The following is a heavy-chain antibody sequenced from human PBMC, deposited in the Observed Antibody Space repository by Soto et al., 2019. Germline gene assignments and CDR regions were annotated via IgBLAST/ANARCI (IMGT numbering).Heavy chain of an antibody. D-gene: IGHD3-10*01. CDR1: GGTFSSYT. V-gene: IGHV1-69*02. CDR2: IIPILGIA. J-gene: IGHJ4*02. CDR3: ARAEYYYGSGAFFDY. Sequence: QVQLVQSGAEVKKPGSSVKVSCKASGGTFSSYTSSLVRHAPGQGLEWMGRIIPILGIANYAQKFQGRVTITADKSTSTAYMELSSLSSEDTAVYYCARAEYYYGSGAFFDYWGQGTLVTVSS.